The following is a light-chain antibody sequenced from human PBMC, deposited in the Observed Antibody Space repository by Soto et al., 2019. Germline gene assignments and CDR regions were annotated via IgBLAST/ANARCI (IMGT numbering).Light chain of an antibody. J-gene: IGLJ1*01. CDR1: SSNIGGNT. CDR3: AAWDDSLNGYF. CDR2: SYD. Sequence: QSVLTQPPSASGTPGQRVTISCSTSSSNIGGNTVNWYQQVPGTAPKLLIYSYDQRPSGVPDRFSGSKSGTSASLAISGLQSEDEADSYWAAWDDSLNGYFFGTGTKVTV. V-gene: IGLV1-44*01.